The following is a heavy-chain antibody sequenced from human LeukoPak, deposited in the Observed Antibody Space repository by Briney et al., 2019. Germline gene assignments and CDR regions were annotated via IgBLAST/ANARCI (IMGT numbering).Heavy chain of an antibody. J-gene: IGHJ4*02. CDR1: GGSISSYY. D-gene: IGHD3-3*01. Sequence: SETLSLTCTVSGGSISSYYWSWIRQPPGKGLEWIGYIYYSGSTNYNPSLKSRVTISVDTSKNQFSLKLSSVTAADTAVYYCARGPPDFWSGRFDYWGQGTLVTVSS. V-gene: IGHV4-59*08. CDR3: ARGPPDFWSGRFDY. CDR2: IYYSGST.